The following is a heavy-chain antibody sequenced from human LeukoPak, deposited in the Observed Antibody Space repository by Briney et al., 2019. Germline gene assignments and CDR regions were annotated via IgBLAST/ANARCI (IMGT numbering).Heavy chain of an antibody. CDR3: AKDPIFRGYSGYGFDY. D-gene: IGHD5-12*01. J-gene: IGHJ4*02. V-gene: IGHV3-30*18. Sequence: GGSLRLSCAASGFTFSSYGMHWVRQAPGKGLEWVAVISYDGSNKYYADSVKGRFTISRDNSKNTLYLQMNSLRAEDTAVYYCAKDPIFRGYSGYGFDYWGQGTLVTVSS. CDR1: GFTFSSYG. CDR2: ISYDGSNK.